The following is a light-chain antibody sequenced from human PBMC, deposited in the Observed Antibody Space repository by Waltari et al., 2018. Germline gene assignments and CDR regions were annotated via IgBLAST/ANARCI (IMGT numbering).Light chain of an antibody. V-gene: IGKV1-39*01. CDR1: QRISDY. Sequence: DIHMTQSPSSLSASVGDRVTITCRASQRISDYLNWYQQKPGKVPKLLISATSTLQSGAPSRFRGSGSETDLTLTITSLQPEDVATYYCQQSDSSAPITFGSGTKVEIK. CDR3: QQSDSSAPIT. CDR2: ATS. J-gene: IGKJ4*01.